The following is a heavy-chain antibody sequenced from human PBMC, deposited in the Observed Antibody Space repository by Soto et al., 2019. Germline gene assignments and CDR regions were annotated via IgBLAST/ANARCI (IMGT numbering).Heavy chain of an antibody. J-gene: IGHJ6*02. CDR2: INPKGGGT. Sequence: ASVKVSCKASGYSFTDYHIHWVRQAPGQGLEWLGRINPKGGGTSTAQKFQGWVTMTTDTSISTASMELTRLTSDDTAIYYCARGDSTDCSNGVCSFFYNHDMDVWGQGTTVTVSS. CDR1: GYSFTDYH. CDR3: ARGDSTDCSNGVCSFFYNHDMDV. D-gene: IGHD2-8*01. V-gene: IGHV1-2*04.